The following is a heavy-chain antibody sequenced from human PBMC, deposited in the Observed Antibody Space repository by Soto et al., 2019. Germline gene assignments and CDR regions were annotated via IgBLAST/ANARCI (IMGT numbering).Heavy chain of an antibody. D-gene: IGHD6-13*01. CDR2: IYYSGRT. J-gene: IGHJ4*02. V-gene: IGHV4-39*01. CDR1: GGSVRSSSYY. Sequence: QLRLQESGPGLVKSSETLSLTCTISGGSVRSSSYYWGWIRQPPGKGLEWVASIYYSGRTHNNPAGKCPVTRSIDTATNPCSLKVNSVTAARTAVYHCARREGGAAAASPFDSWGKGTRV. CDR3: ARREGGAAAASPFDS.